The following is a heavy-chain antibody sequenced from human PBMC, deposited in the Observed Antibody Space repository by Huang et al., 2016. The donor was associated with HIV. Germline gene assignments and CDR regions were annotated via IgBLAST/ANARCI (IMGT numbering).Heavy chain of an antibody. Sequence: QVQLQESGPGLVKPSETLSLTCSVSGGSISSHYWSWIRQPPGKGLEWIGGIYYSGVSSYSPSLKGRVFISVDTARNQFALKLSCVTAADTAVYYCARDRRHCSGGSCYYSDYWGHGTLVTVSS. J-gene: IGHJ4*01. CDR2: IYYSGVS. CDR3: ARDRRHCSGGSCYYSDY. V-gene: IGHV4-59*11. D-gene: IGHD2-15*01. CDR1: GGSISSHY.